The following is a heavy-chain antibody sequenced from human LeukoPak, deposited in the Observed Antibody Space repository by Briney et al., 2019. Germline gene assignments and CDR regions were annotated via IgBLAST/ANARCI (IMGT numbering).Heavy chain of an antibody. J-gene: IGHJ3*02. Sequence: GGSLRLSCAASGFTFSSYAMHWVRQAPGKGPEWVAVISYDGSNKYYADSVKGRFTISRDNSNNTLYLQMNSLRAEDTAVYYCARVPFGEYAFDIWGQGTMVTVSS. CDR3: ARVPFGEYAFDI. CDR2: ISYDGSNK. D-gene: IGHD3-10*01. V-gene: IGHV3-30-3*01. CDR1: GFTFSSYA.